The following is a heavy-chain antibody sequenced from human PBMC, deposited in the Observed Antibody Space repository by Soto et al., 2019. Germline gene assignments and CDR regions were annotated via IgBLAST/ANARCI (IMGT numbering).Heavy chain of an antibody. CDR1: GFPFDDFA. CDR3: VRDRGGSYWLDP. CDR2: LYSGGTT. J-gene: IGHJ5*02. Sequence: PGGSLRLSCTGSGFPFDDFAINWVRQAPGKGLEWVSILYSGGTTYYADSVKGRFTFSRDNAANTVFLQMNNLRVEDTAVYYCVRDRGGSYWLDPWGQGTLVTVSS. D-gene: IGHD1-26*01. V-gene: IGHV3-53*01.